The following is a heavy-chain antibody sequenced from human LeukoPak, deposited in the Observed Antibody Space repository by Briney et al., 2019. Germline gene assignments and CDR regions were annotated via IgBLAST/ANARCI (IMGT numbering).Heavy chain of an antibody. V-gene: IGHV3-74*01. CDR3: ARLRGGYKVFDY. CDR1: GFTFSSYW. D-gene: IGHD5-24*01. J-gene: IGHJ4*02. CDR2: INSDGSST. Sequence: GGSLRLSCAASGFTFSSYWMHWVRQAPGKGLVWVSRINSDGSSTSYADSVKGRFTISRDNAKNSLYLQMNSLRAEDTAVYYCARLRGGYKVFDYWGQGTLVTVSS.